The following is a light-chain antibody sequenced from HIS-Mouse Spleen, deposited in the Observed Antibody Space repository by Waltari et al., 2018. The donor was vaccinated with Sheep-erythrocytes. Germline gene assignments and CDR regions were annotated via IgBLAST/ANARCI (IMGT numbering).Light chain of an antibody. CDR2: EDS. CDR1: ALPKKY. CDR3: YSTDSSGNHWV. Sequence: SYELTQPPSVSVSPGQTARITCSGDALPKKYAYWYQQKSGQAPVLVIYEDSKRTSGIPERFSGSSLGTMATLTISGAQVEDEADYYCYSTDSSGNHWVFGGGTKLTVL. J-gene: IGLJ3*02. V-gene: IGLV3-10*01.